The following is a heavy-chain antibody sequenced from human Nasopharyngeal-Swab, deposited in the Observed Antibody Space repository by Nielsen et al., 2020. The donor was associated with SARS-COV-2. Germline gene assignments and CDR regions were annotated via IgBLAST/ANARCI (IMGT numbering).Heavy chain of an antibody. V-gene: IGHV1-18*01. CDR3: ARDLATVYDPRYYGLDV. CDR1: GYSFTIYG. Sequence: ASVKVSCKASGYSFTIYGISWVRQAPGQGLEWMGWISVYSANTNYAQKLQDRVTMTTDTATSTAYLELTSLRFDDTTVYYCARDLATVYDPRYYGLDVWGQGTTVTVSS. D-gene: IGHD3-16*02. CDR2: ISVYSANT. J-gene: IGHJ6*02.